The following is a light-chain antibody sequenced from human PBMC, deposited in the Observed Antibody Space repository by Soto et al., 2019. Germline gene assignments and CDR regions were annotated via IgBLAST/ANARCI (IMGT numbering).Light chain of an antibody. CDR2: DAS. Sequence: EIVLTQSTATLSLSPGERATLSCRASQSVSSYLAWYQQKPGQAPRLLIYDASNRATGIPARFSGSVSGTDFTLTISSQDPEDFAVYYCQPSMNRFTVGPGTKVNI. CDR1: QSVSSY. CDR3: QPSMNRFT. J-gene: IGKJ3*01. V-gene: IGKV3-11*01.